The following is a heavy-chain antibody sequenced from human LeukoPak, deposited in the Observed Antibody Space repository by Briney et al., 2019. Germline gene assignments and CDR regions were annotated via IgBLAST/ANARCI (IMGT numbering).Heavy chain of an antibody. CDR1: GFTFSSYS. CDR2: ISLRSGTI. Sequence: GGSLRLSCAASGFTFSSYSMNWVRQAPGKGLEWISYISLRSGTIYYADSVKGRFTISRDNGKNSLYLQMNSLRDEDTAVYYCARDRGYCSGGSCYTYYFDYWGQGTLVTVSS. V-gene: IGHV3-48*02. D-gene: IGHD2-15*01. J-gene: IGHJ4*02. CDR3: ARDRGYCSGGSCYTYYFDY.